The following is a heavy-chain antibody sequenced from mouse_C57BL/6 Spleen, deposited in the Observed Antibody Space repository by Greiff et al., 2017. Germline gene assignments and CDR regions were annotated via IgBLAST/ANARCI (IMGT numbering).Heavy chain of an antibody. D-gene: IGHD2-1*01. J-gene: IGHJ2*01. CDR2: INPNNGGT. CDR3: ARSSYYGNFFDY. V-gene: IGHV1-18*01. Sequence: EVQLQQSGPELVKPGASVKIPCKASGYTFTDYHMDWVKQSHGKSLEWIGDINPNNGGTIYNQKFKGKATLTVDKSSSTAYMELRSLTSEDTAVYYCARSSYYGNFFDYWGQGTTLTVSS. CDR1: GYTFTDYH.